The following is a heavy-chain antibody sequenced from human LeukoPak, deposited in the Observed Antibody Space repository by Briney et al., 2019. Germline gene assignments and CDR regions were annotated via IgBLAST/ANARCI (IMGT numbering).Heavy chain of an antibody. CDR3: ARGGPPGGSGAYSDH. V-gene: IGHV1-18*01. CDR2: ISAHNGDT. J-gene: IGHJ4*02. Sequence: GASVKVSCKASGYIFTNYGITWVRRAPGQGLEWMGWISAHNGDTNYAQKLQGGVTLTTDTSTSTVYMELKSLRSDDTAVYYCARGGPPGGSGAYSDHWGQGTLVTVSS. D-gene: IGHD2-15*01. CDR1: GYIFTNYG.